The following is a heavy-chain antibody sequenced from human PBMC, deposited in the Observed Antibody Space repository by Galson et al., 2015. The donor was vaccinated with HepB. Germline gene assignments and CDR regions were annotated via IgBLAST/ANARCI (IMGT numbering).Heavy chain of an antibody. CDR1: GFTFSSYA. J-gene: IGHJ4*02. D-gene: IGHD2-15*01. V-gene: IGHV3-23*01. Sequence: SLRLSCAASGFTFSSYAMSWVRQAPGKGLEWVSAISGSGGSTYYADSVKGRFTISRDNSKNTLYLQMNSLRAEDTAVYYYFPPVDIVVVVAAYWGQGTLVTVSS. CDR2: ISGSGGST. CDR3: FPPVDIVVVVAAY.